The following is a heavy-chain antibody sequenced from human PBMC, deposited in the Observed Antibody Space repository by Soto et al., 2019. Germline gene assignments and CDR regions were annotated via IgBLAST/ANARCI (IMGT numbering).Heavy chain of an antibody. CDR3: ARGYYDSPNYYYGMDV. V-gene: IGHV1-69*12. Sequence: QVQLVQSGAEVKKPGSSVKVSCKASGGTFSSYAISWVRQAPGQGLEWMGGIIPIFGTANYAQKFQGRVTITADESTSTAYMELSSLRSEDTAVYYCARGYYDSPNYYYGMDVWGQGTTVTVSS. CDR1: GGTFSSYA. J-gene: IGHJ6*02. CDR2: IIPIFGTA. D-gene: IGHD3-22*01.